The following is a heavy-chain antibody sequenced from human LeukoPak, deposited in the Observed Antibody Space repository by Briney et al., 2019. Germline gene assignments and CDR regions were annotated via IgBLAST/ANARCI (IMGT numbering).Heavy chain of an antibody. CDR1: GGSISSSSYY. V-gene: IGHV4-39*07. CDR3: ASVASGGGKDYYYMDV. Sequence: SETLSLTCTVSGGSISSSSYYWGWIRQPPGKGLEWIGSIYYSGSTYYNPSLKSRVTISVDTSKNQFSLKLSSVTAADTAVYYCASVASGGGKDYYYMDVWGKGTTVTVSS. J-gene: IGHJ6*03. D-gene: IGHD2-15*01. CDR2: IYYSGST.